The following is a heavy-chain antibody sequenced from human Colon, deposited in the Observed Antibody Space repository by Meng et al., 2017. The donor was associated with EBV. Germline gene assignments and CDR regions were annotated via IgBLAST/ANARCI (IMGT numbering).Heavy chain of an antibody. CDR1: GGSVSSGGYY. CDR2: IYYSGST. D-gene: IGHD6-19*01. CDR3: ARVSSGWDYFDY. V-gene: IGHV4-31*03. Sequence: GPGLVKPSKPPSPTCTASGGSVSSGGYYWTWIRQHPGKGLGWFGHIYYSGSTFYNPSLKRRVIISIDTSKNQFSLNLRFVTAADTAVYYCARVSSGWDYFDYWGQGTLVTVSS. J-gene: IGHJ4*02.